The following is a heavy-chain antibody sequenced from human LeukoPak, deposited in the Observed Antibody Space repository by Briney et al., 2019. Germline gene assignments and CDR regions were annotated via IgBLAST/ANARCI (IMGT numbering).Heavy chain of an antibody. V-gene: IGHV3-72*01. D-gene: IGHD1-26*01. CDR3: ARVGVGATIDY. J-gene: IGHJ4*02. Sequence: GGSLRLSCVASGFIFSDHYMDWVRQAPGKGLEWVGRSRNKANSYTTQYAASVQGRFTASRDDSKNSVYLQMNSLKIEDTAVYYCARVGVGATIDYWGQGTLVTVSS. CDR1: GFIFSDHY. CDR2: SRNKANSYTT.